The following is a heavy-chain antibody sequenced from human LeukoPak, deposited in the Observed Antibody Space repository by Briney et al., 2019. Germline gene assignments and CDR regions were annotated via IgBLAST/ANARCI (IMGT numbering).Heavy chain of an antibody. CDR2: IYYSGST. Sequence: SETLSLTCTVSGGSISSYYWSWIRQPPGKGLEWLGYIYYSGSTNYNPSLKSRVTISVDTSKNQFSLKLSSVTAADTAVYYCARDRWTSAAAVLDYWGQGTLVTVSS. CDR1: GGSISSYY. D-gene: IGHD6-13*01. V-gene: IGHV4-59*01. J-gene: IGHJ4*02. CDR3: ARDRWTSAAAVLDY.